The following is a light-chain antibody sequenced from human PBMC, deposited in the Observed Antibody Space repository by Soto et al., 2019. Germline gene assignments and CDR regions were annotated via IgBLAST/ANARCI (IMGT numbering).Light chain of an antibody. V-gene: IGKV3-20*01. CDR3: LQYGISPRT. CDR2: GAS. CDR1: ESVSNNQ. J-gene: IGKJ1*01. Sequence: EILLTQAPGTLSLSPGERATLSCRASESVSNNQLAWYQQKLGQAPRLLIYGASSRATGIPDRFSASGSGTDFTLTIRGLEPEDFAVYYCLQYGISPRTFGQGTKVDI.